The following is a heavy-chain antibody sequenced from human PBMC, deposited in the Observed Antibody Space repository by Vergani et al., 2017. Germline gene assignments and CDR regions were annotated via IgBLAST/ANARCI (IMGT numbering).Heavy chain of an antibody. V-gene: IGHV1-69*11. CDR2: IIPILGTA. CDR1: GGTFSSYA. J-gene: IGHJ4*02. Sequence: QVQLVQSGAEVKKPGSSVKVSCKASGGTFSSYAISWVRQAPGQGLEWMGRIIPILGTANYAQKFQGRVTITADESTSTAYMELSSLRSEDTAVYYGARVSSRFLEEEGFDYWGQGTLVTVSS. D-gene: IGHD3-3*01. CDR3: ARVSSRFLEEEGFDY.